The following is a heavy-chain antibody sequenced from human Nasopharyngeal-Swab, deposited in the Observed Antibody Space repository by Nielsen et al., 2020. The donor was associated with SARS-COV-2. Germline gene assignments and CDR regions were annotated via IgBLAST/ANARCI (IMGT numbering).Heavy chain of an antibody. J-gene: IGHJ2*01. D-gene: IGHD4-23*01. V-gene: IGHV3-30-3*01. Sequence: GESLEISCAASGFTFSSYAMHWVRQAPGKGLEWVAVISYDGSNKYYADSVKGRFTISRDNSKSTLYLQMNSLRAEDTAVYYCASAYGGSYWYFDLWGRGTLVTVSS. CDR1: GFTFSSYA. CDR3: ASAYGGSYWYFDL. CDR2: ISYDGSNK.